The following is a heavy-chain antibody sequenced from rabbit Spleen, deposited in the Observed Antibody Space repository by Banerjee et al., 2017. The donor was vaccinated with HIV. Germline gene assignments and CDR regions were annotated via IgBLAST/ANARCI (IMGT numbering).Heavy chain of an antibody. J-gene: IGHJ4*01. CDR3: VREVAAKFSL. Sequence: QEQLVESGGGLVQPGGSLKLSCKASGFDFSTYGVSWVRQAPGKGLEWIGYIDPIFHITTYASWVNGRFTISRENTQNTVSLQMNSLTVADTATYFCVREVAAKFSLWGPGTLVTVS. CDR2: IDPIFHIT. V-gene: IGHV1S47*01. CDR1: GFDFSTYG. D-gene: IGHD4-1*01.